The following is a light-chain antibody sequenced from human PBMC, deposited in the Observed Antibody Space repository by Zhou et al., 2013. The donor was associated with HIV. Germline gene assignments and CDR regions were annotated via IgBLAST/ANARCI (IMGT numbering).Light chain of an antibody. J-gene: IGKJ1*01. CDR3: QQYNTYSLT. Sequence: DIQMTQSPSTLSASVGDRVTIICRTSQTISSKLAWYQQKPGKAPRLLIYKASTLETGVPSRFSGSGSGTEFTLTISSLQPDDSATYYCQQYNTYSLTFGQGTKVEVK. CDR1: QTISSK. CDR2: KAS. V-gene: IGKV1-5*03.